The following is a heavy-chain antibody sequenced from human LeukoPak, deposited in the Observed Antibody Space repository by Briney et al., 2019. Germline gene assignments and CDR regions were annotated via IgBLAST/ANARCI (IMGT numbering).Heavy chain of an antibody. CDR2: ISYDGSTQ. V-gene: IGHV3-30*18. D-gene: IGHD5-24*01. CDR1: GFTFSSYG. J-gene: IGHJ4*02. Sequence: GRSLRLSCAASGFTFSSYGMHWVRQAPGKGLEWVAVISYDGSTQYYADSVKGRFTISRDNSNNMLSLQMNSLKAEDTAVYYCAKGRMMATIMISFDYWGRGTLVTVSS. CDR3: AKGRMMATIMISFDY.